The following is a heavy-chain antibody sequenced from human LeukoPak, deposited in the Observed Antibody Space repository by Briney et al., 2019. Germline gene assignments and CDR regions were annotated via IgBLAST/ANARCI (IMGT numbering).Heavy chain of an antibody. CDR3: ARGHRSSWQNYYYYGMDV. Sequence: PGGSLRLSCAASGFTFSSYAMHWVRQAPGKGLEWVAVISFDGSNKYNADSVKGRFTISRDNSKNTLYLQMNGLRAEDSAVFYCARGHRSSWQNYYYYGMDVWGKGTPVTVSS. V-gene: IGHV3-30*04. CDR2: ISFDGSNK. D-gene: IGHD6-13*01. CDR1: GFTFSSYA. J-gene: IGHJ6*04.